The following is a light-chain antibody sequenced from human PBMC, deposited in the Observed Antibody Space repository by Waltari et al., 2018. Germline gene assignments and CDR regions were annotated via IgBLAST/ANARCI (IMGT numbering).Light chain of an antibody. CDR3: CSYVGLGTYV. J-gene: IGLJ1*01. Sequence: QSGLAQPASASGSPGQSITITCTGTSSHVGNYKLVSWYQQRPGKAPRLLIYEVTKRAPGTSDRFSASKSGNTASLSISGLQAQEDEADYYCCSYVGLGTYVFGTGTKVTV. CDR1: SSHVGNYKL. V-gene: IGLV2-23*02. CDR2: EVT.